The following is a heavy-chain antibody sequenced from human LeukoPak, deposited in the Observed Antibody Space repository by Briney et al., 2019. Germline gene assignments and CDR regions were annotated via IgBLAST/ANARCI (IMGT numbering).Heavy chain of an antibody. CDR2: IYYTGST. CDR1: GGSISSYY. J-gene: IGHJ4*02. Sequence: TSETLSLTCTVSGGSISSYYWSWIRQPPGKGLEWIGCIYYTGSTNYNPSLKSRVTISVDTSKNQFSLKLSSVTAADTAVYYCARGLSAIVHWGQGTLVTVSS. V-gene: IGHV4-59*12. D-gene: IGHD2-21*02. CDR3: ARGLSAIVH.